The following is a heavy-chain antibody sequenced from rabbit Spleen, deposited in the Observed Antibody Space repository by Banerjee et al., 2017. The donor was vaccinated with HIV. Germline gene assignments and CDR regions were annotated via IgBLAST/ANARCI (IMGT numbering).Heavy chain of an antibody. CDR1: GFSLNSGYD. CDR2: AYAGSSGST. Sequence: QSLEESGGGLVKPGASLTLTCKASGFSLNSGYDMCWVRQAPGKGLEWVACAYAGSSGSTYYANWVNGRFTISRENPQNTVSLQMHSLTAADTATYFCVRDQAGDAGYGPYYFNLWGPGTLVTVS. D-gene: IGHD4-2*01. CDR3: VRDQAGDAGYGPYYFNL. J-gene: IGHJ4*01. V-gene: IGHV1S40*01.